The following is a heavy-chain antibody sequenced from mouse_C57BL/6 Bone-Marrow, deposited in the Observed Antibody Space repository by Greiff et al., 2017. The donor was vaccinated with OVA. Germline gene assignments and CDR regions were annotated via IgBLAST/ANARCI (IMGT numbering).Heavy chain of an antibody. CDR2: ISSGGSYT. CDR3: ARRWLLFAY. CDR1: GFTFSSYG. V-gene: IGHV5-6*02. D-gene: IGHD2-3*01. J-gene: IGHJ3*01. Sequence: EVNVVESGGDLVKPGGSLKLSCAASGFTFSSYGMSWVRQTPDKRLEWVATISSGGSYTYYPDSVKGRFTISRDNAKNTLYLQMSSLKSEDTAMYYCARRWLLFAYWGQGTLVTVSA.